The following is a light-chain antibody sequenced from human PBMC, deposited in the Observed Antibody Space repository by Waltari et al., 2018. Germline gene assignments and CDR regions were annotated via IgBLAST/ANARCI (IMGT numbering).Light chain of an antibody. V-gene: IGLV1-44*01. CDR2: SNK. J-gene: IGLJ2*01. Sequence: QSVLTQPHAASGAPGQTITITCSGGRYNIGSHAVNWYQQLPGAAPRLLIHSNKQRPSGVPDRFAASKSGTSASRAISGRQSEDEADYYCATWDDGLSGLLFGGGTTLTVL. CDR1: RYNIGSHA. CDR3: ATWDDGLSGLL.